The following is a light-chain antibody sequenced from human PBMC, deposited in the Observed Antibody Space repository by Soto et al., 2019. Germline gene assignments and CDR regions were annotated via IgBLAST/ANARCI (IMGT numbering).Light chain of an antibody. J-gene: IGKJ4*01. Sequence: DLPMTQSPSSLSASVGDRVTITCRASQTISRYLNWYHQKPGTAPNLLIYAASDLQSGVPSRFSGSGSGADFTLIISSLQPEDLGTYYCQQSYSTPLTFGGGTKVEIK. CDR2: AAS. CDR3: QQSYSTPLT. V-gene: IGKV1-39*01. CDR1: QTISRY.